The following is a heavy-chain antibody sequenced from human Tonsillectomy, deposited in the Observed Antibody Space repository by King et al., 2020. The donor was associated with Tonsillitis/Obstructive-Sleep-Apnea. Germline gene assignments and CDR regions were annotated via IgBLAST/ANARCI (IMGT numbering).Heavy chain of an antibody. CDR2: ISGDGGST. J-gene: IGHJ4*02. Sequence: VQLVQSGGGVVQPGGSLRLSCAASGFTFDDYAMHWVRQAPGKGLEWVSLISGDGGSTYYADSVKGRFTISRDNSKNSLYLQMNSLRTEYTALYYCAKDTVLELLLDFDYWGQGTLVTVSS. CDR3: AKDTVLELLLDFDY. V-gene: IGHV3-43*02. CDR1: GFTFDDYA. D-gene: IGHD3-3*01.